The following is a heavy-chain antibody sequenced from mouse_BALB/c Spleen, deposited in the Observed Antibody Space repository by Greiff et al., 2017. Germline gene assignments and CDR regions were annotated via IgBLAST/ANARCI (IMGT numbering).Heavy chain of an antibody. Sequence: EVKLMESGGGLVKPGGSLKLSCAASGFTFSSYAMSWVRQTPEKRLEWVASISSGGSTYYPDSVKGRFTISRDNARNILYLQMSSLRSEDTAMYYCARSPYDGPFAYWGQGTLVTVSA. D-gene: IGHD2-3*01. J-gene: IGHJ3*01. CDR2: ISSGGST. V-gene: IGHV5-6-5*01. CDR1: GFTFSSYA. CDR3: ARSPYDGPFAY.